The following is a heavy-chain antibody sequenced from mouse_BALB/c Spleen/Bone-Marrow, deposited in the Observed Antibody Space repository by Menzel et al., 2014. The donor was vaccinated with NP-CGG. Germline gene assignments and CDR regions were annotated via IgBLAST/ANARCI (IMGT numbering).Heavy chain of an antibody. V-gene: IGHV2-9*02. J-gene: IGHJ3*01. CDR3: ATYYRYDGAY. CDR1: GFSLTSFG. CDR2: IWAGGST. Sequence: VHLVESGPGLVAPSQSLSITCTASGFSLTSFGIHWVRQPPGKGLEWLGVIWAGGSTNYDSAFMSRLSISKDNSKNQVFLKMSSLQTDDTAMYYCATYYRYDGAYWGQGTLVTVSA. D-gene: IGHD2-14*01.